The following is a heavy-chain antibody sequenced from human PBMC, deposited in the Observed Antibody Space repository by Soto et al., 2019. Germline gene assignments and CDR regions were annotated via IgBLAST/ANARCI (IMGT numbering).Heavy chain of an antibody. J-gene: IGHJ3*02. D-gene: IGHD3-16*02. Sequence: QVQLQESGPGLVKPSETLSLTCTVSGGSINSYYWSWIRQPPGKGLEWIGYIYYSGSTNYNPSLKSRFTIAADTSKNQFSLKLSSVTAADTAVYYCARLYGLDAFDIWGQGTMVTVSS. CDR2: IYYSGST. CDR3: ARLYGLDAFDI. V-gene: IGHV4-59*08. CDR1: GGSINSYY.